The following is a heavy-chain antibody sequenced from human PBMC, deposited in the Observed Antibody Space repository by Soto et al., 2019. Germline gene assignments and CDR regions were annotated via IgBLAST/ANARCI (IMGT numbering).Heavy chain of an antibody. D-gene: IGHD3-10*01. CDR2: IYYSGST. J-gene: IGHJ4*02. V-gene: IGHV4-30-4*01. CDR1: GGSISSGDYY. Sequence: LSLTCTVSGGSISSGDYYWSWIRQPPGKGLEWIGYIYYSGSTYYNPSLKSRVTISVDTSKNQFSLKLSSVTAADTAVYYCARVVLTMVRGVIITYYFDYWGQGTLVTVYS. CDR3: ARVVLTMVRGVIITYYFDY.